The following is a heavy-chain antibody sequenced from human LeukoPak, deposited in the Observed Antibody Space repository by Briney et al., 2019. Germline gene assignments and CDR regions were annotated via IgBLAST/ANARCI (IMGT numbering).Heavy chain of an antibody. Sequence: SETLSLTCTVSGGSISSGGYYWSWIRQHPGKGLEWIGYIYYSGSTYYNPSLESRVTISVDTSKNQFSLKLSSVTAADTAVYYCAMGGEGYFDYWGQGTLVTVSS. CDR3: AMGGEGYFDY. D-gene: IGHD3-16*01. V-gene: IGHV4-31*03. CDR1: GGSISSGGYY. CDR2: IYYSGST. J-gene: IGHJ4*02.